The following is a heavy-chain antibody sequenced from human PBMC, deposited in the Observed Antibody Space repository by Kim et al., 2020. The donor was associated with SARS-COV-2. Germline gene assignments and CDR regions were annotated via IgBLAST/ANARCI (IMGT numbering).Heavy chain of an antibody. V-gene: IGHV3-11*01. CDR1: GFTFSDYY. D-gene: IGHD2-15*01. Sequence: GGSLRLSCAASGFTFSDYYMSWTRQAPGKGLEWVSYISSSGSTIYYADSVKGRFTISRDNAKNSLYLQMNSLRAEDTAVYYCARSLPYHPLGDYYYGMDVWGQGTTVTVSS. CDR2: ISSSGSTI. CDR3: ARSLPYHPLGDYYYGMDV. J-gene: IGHJ6*02.